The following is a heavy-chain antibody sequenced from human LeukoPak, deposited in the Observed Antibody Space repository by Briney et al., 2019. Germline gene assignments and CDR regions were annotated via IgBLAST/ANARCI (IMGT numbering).Heavy chain of an antibody. V-gene: IGHV3-23*01. CDR3: AKGEHYDLWSGPNWFDP. Sequence: PGGSLRLSCAASGFTFSSYAMSWVRQAPGKGLEWVSAISGSGGSTYYADSVKGRFTISRDNSKNTLYLQMNSLRAEDTAVYYCAKGEHYDLWSGPNWFDPWGQGTLVTVSS. CDR2: ISGSGGST. D-gene: IGHD3-3*01. J-gene: IGHJ5*02. CDR1: GFTFSSYA.